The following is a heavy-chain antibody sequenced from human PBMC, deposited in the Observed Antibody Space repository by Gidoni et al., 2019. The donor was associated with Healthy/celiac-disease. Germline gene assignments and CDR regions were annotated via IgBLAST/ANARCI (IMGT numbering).Heavy chain of an antibody. V-gene: IGHV3-21*01. CDR2: ISSSSSYI. J-gene: IGHJ6*03. D-gene: IGHD3-9*01. Sequence: EVQLVESGGGLVKPGGSLRLSCAASGFTFSSYSMNWVRQAPGKGLEWVSSISSSSSYIYYADSVKGRFTISRDNAKNSLYLQMNSLRAEDTAVYYCAREPYFDWLTSYYYYYYYMDVWGKGTTVTVSS. CDR3: AREPYFDWLTSYYYYYYYMDV. CDR1: GFTFSSYS.